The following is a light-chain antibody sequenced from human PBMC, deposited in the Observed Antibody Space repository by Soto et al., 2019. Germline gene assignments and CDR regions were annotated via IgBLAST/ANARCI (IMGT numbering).Light chain of an antibody. V-gene: IGKV3-20*01. CDR1: QSVSSSY. J-gene: IGKJ4*01. CDR3: QQYGSSPTLT. CDR2: GSS. Sequence: EIVLAQSPGTLSLSPGERATLSCRASQSVSSSYLAWYQQKPGQAPRFLIYGSSSRATGIPDRFSGSGSGTDFTLPISRLEPQDFAVYYCQQYGSSPTLTFGGGTKVEIK.